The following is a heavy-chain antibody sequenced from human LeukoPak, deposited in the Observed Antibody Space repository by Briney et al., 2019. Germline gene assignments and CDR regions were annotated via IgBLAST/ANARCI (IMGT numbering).Heavy chain of an antibody. J-gene: IGHJ3*02. Sequence: GGSLRLSCAASGFTFSSYSMNWVRQAPGKGLEWVSYISSSSSTIYYADSVKGRFTISRDNAKNSLYLQMNSLRAEDTAVYYCARASTLKQSGLNAFDIWGQGTMVTVSS. D-gene: IGHD6-19*01. CDR1: GFTFSSYS. CDR3: ARASTLKQSGLNAFDI. CDR2: ISSSSSTI. V-gene: IGHV3-48*04.